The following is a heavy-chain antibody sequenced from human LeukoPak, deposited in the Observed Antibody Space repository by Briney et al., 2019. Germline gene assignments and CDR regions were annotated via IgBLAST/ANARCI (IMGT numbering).Heavy chain of an antibody. J-gene: IGHJ4*02. CDR3: ARVEMPIIAVFDY. V-gene: IGHV3-30*01. CDR2: TSPAGNEI. D-gene: IGHD5-24*01. Sequence: GGSLRLSCAASGFSFSSFALHWVRQAPGKGLEWVAATSPAGNEIYYADSVKGRFTISRDNSNNTLYLQMNSLRPEDTAVYYCARVEMPIIAVFDYRGQGTLVTVYS. CDR1: GFSFSSFA.